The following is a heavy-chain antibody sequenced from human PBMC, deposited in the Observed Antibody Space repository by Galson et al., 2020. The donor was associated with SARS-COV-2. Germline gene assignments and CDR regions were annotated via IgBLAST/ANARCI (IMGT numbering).Heavy chain of an antibody. J-gene: IGHJ3*02. Sequence: ETSETLSLTCTVSGGSGTRGFYYWTWIRQHPGKGLEWIGYIYNSGSTYYNPSLKSRLSISVDASNNQFSLKLSSVTAADTAVYYCARLSLGTYYYDSSGYYAPQDAFDIWGQGTMVTVSS. CDR1: GGSGTRGFYY. CDR2: IYNSGST. CDR3: ARLSLGTYYYDSSGYYAPQDAFDI. D-gene: IGHD3-22*01. V-gene: IGHV4-31*03.